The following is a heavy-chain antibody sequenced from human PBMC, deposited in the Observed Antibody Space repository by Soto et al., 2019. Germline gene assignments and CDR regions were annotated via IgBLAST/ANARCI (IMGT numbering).Heavy chain of an antibody. Sequence: GGSLRLSCAASGFTFSSYATSWVRQAPGKGLEWVSAISGSGGSTYYADSVKGRFTISRDNSKNTLYPQMNSLRAEDTAVYYCAKDLHGSEHVHWGQGTLVAVSS. J-gene: IGHJ4*02. CDR3: AKDLHGSEHVH. D-gene: IGHD1-1*01. CDR2: ISGSGGST. CDR1: GFTFSSYA. V-gene: IGHV3-23*01.